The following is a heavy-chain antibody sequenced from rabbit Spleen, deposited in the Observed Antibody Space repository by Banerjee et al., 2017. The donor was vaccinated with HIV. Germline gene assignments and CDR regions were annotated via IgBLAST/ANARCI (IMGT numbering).Heavy chain of an antibody. J-gene: IGHJ6*01. CDR2: IYAGSSGAT. CDR1: GVSFSISSY. CDR3: ARDAGTSFSTYGMDL. Sequence: QSLEESGGDLVKPGASLTLTCTASGVSFSISSYMCWVRQAPGKGLEWITSIYAGSSGATYSATWAKGRFTISKTSSTTVTLQMTSLTVADTATYFCARDAGTSFSTYGMDLWGQGTLVTVS. D-gene: IGHD8-1*01. V-gene: IGHV1S40*01.